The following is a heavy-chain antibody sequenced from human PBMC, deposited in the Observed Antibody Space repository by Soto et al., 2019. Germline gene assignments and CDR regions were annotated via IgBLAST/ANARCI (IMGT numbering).Heavy chain of an antibody. D-gene: IGHD5-18*01. J-gene: IGHJ4*02. Sequence: PSETLSLTCTVSGDSASSGSYYWTWIRQPPGKGLKWVGYIYYSGSTNYNPSLKSRVTISEDTSKNQFSLKLTSVAAADTAVYYCARDIRGYSRAFDYWGQGTLVTVSS. CDR3: ARDIRGYSRAFDY. CDR2: IYYSGST. V-gene: IGHV4-61*01. CDR1: GDSASSGSYY.